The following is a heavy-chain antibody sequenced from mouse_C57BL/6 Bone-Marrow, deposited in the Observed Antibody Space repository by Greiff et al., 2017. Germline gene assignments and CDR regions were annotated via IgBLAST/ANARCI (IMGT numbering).Heavy chain of an antibody. CDR1: GYTFTDYY. J-gene: IGHJ3*01. CDR3: ARSLSNYGFAD. V-gene: IGHV1-26*01. D-gene: IGHD2-5*01. CDR2: INPNNGGT. Sequence: VQLQQSGPELVKPGASVKISCKASGYTFTDYYMNWVKQSPGKSLAWIGDINPNNGGTSYNQKFKGKATLTVDKSSSTAYMELRSLTSEDSAVYYCARSLSNYGFADWGKGTLVTVSA.